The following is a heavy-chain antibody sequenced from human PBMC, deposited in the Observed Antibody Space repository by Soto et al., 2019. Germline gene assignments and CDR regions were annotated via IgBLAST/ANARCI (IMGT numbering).Heavy chain of an antibody. CDR1: GGSISSGDYY. J-gene: IGHJ5*02. D-gene: IGHD1-1*01. CDR3: ARDPTGVERRGVGPFDP. CDR2: IYYSGST. V-gene: IGHV4-30-4*02. Sequence: SETLSLTCTVSGGSISSGDYYWSWIRQPPGKGLEWIGYIYYSGSTYYNPSLKSRVTISVDTSKNQFSLKLSSVTAADTAVYYCARDPTGVERRGVGPFDPWGQGTLVTVSS.